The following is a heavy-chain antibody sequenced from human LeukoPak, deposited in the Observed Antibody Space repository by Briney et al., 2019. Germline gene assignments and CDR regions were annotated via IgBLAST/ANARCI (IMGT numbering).Heavy chain of an antibody. CDR1: GFTFSSYW. Sequence: GGSLRLSCAASGFTFSSYWMSWVRQAPGKGLEWVANIKQEGSEKYYVDSVKGRFTISRDNAKNSLYLQMNSLRAEDTAVYYCASHDYYGSGSYSQSYWGQGTLVTVSS. CDR3: ASHDYYGSGSYSQSY. V-gene: IGHV3-7*01. J-gene: IGHJ4*02. D-gene: IGHD3-10*01. CDR2: IKQEGSEK.